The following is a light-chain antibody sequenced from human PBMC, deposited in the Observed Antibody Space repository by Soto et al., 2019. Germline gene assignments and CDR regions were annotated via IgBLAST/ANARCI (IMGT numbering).Light chain of an antibody. CDR1: QSVSSN. CDR3: QQYNNWPYT. V-gene: IGKV3-15*01. J-gene: IGKJ2*01. Sequence: EIVMTQSPATLSVSPGEGATLSCRASQSVSSNLAWYQQKPGQAPRLLIYGASTRATGIPAGFSGSGSGTECTLFVSSLQSEDFAVYYCQQYNNWPYTFGQGTKLEIK. CDR2: GAS.